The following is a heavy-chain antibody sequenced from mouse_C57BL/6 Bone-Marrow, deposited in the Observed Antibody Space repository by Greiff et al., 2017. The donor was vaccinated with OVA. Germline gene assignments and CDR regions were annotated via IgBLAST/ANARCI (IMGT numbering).Heavy chain of an antibody. CDR1: GYSITSDY. Sequence: EVKLEESGPGLAKPSQTLSLTCSVTGYSITSDYWNWIRKFPGNKLEYMGYISYSGSTYYNPSLKSRISITRDTSKNQYYLQLNSVTTEDTATYYCARREGSNYWYFDVWGTGTTVTVSS. D-gene: IGHD2-5*01. CDR3: ARREGSNYWYFDV. CDR2: ISYSGST. J-gene: IGHJ1*03. V-gene: IGHV3-8*01.